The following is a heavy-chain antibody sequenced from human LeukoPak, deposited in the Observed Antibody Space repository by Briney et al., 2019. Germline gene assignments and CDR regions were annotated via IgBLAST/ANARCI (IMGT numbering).Heavy chain of an antibody. D-gene: IGHD3-16*01. Sequence: PSETLSLTCAVYGGSFSGYYWSWIRQPPGKGLEWIGEINDSGSTNYNPSLKSRVTMSVDTSKNQFSLKLSSVTAADTAVYYCARDGGEEGPDYWGQGTLVTVSS. CDR1: GGSFSGYY. V-gene: IGHV4-34*01. CDR2: INDSGST. CDR3: ARDGGEEGPDY. J-gene: IGHJ4*02.